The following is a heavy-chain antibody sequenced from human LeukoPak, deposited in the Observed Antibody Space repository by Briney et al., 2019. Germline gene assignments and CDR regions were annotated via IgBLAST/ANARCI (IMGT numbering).Heavy chain of an antibody. V-gene: IGHV3-9*01. J-gene: IGHJ4*02. CDR3: AKDTAIAAAGLYFDY. D-gene: IGHD6-13*01. CDR1: GFTFDDYA. Sequence: GGSLRLSCAASGFTFDDYAMHWVRQAPGKGLEWVSGISWNSGSIGYADSVKGRFTISRDNAKNSLYLQMNSLRAEDTALYYCAKDTAIAAAGLYFDYWGQGTLVTVSS. CDR2: ISWNSGSI.